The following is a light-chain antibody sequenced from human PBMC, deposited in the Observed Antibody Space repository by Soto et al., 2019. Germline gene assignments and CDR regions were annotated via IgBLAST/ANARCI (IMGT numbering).Light chain of an antibody. Sequence: EIVMTQSPATLSVSPGERATVSCSASQSVSSSYLAWYQQKPGQAPRLLIYGASSRATGIPDRFSGSGSGTDFTLTISRLEPEDFAVYYCQQYGSSSITFGQGTRLETK. CDR1: QSVSSSY. CDR3: QQYGSSSIT. J-gene: IGKJ5*01. V-gene: IGKV3-20*01. CDR2: GAS.